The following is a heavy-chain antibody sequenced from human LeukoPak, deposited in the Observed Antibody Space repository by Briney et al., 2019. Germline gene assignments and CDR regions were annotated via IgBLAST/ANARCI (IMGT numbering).Heavy chain of an antibody. CDR1: GFTFSAIP. CDR3: ARGGGYYAIDY. CDR2: LYSDDTT. J-gene: IGHJ4*02. D-gene: IGHD1-26*01. Sequence: GGSLRLSCAASGFTFSAIPMTWVRQAPGKGLEWVSVLYSDDTTYYADSVKGRFTISRDNSKNTLYLQMNNLRAEDTAVYYCARGGGYYAIDYWGQGTLVTVSS. V-gene: IGHV3-53*01.